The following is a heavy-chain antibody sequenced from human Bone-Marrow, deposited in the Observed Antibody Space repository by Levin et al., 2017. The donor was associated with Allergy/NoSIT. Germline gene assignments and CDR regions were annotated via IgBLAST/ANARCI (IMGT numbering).Heavy chain of an antibody. CDR3: ARDTVAPGTWFDS. D-gene: IGHD1/OR15-1a*01. CDR2: ISPGGTT. CDR1: GGSISAYY. J-gene: IGHJ5*01. Sequence: NAGGSLRLSCGVSGGSISAYYWSWIRQSPGKGLEWIGEISPGGTTKYTSSLKRRVTISVDTSKNQVSLRLNSVTAADTAVYYCARDTVAPGTWFDSWGQGSLVTVSS. V-gene: IGHV4-34*01.